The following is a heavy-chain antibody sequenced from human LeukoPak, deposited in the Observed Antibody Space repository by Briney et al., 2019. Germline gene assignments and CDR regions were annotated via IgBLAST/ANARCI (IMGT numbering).Heavy chain of an antibody. V-gene: IGHV3-11*06. Sequence: GGSLRLSCAASGFTFSDSYMSWIRQAPGKGLEWVSTITSGSSYTNYGDSVKGRFTISRDNAKDSLYLQMNSLRDEDTAVYHCARSRLDVWGQGTTVTVSS. CDR3: ARSRLDV. CDR2: ITSGSSYT. CDR1: GFTFSDSY. J-gene: IGHJ6*02.